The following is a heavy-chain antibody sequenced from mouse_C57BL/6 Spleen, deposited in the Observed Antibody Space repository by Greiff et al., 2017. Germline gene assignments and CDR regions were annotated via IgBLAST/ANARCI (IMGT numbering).Heavy chain of an antibody. V-gene: IGHV1-76*01. CDR1: GYTFTDYY. CDR2: IYPGSGNT. CDR3: AREGLRRDAMDY. Sequence: QVHVKQSGAELVRPGASVKLSCKASGYTFTDYYINWVKQRPGQGLEWIARIYPGSGNTYYNEKFKGKATLTAEKSSSTAYMQLSSLTSEDSAVYFCAREGLRRDAMDYWGQGTSVTVSS. D-gene: IGHD2-4*01. J-gene: IGHJ4*01.